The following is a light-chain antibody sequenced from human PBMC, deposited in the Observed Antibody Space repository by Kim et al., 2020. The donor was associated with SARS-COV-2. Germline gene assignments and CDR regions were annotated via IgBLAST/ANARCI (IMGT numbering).Light chain of an antibody. J-gene: IGKJ4*01. CDR1: QTVRSTY. V-gene: IGKV3-20*01. CDR3: QQYGSSPQA. Sequence: EIVLTQSPGILSLSPGERATLSCRASQTVRSTYLAWYQQKAGQAPRLLIYGASSRATGIPDRFSGSGSGTDFTLTISRLEPEDFAVYYCQQYGSSPQAFGGGTKVDIK. CDR2: GAS.